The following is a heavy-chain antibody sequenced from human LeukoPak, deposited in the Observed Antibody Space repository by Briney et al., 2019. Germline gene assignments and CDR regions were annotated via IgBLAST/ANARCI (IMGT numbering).Heavy chain of an antibody. CDR1: GGSISSSSYY. J-gene: IGHJ4*02. CDR3: ARVIAAAAVEIDY. CDR2: IYYSGST. D-gene: IGHD6-13*01. V-gene: IGHV4-39*07. Sequence: SETLSLTCTVSGGSISSSSYYWGWIRQPPGKGLEWIGSIYYSGSTYYNPSLKSRVTISVDTSKNQFSPKLSSVTAADTAVYYCARVIAAAAVEIDYWGQGTLVTVSS.